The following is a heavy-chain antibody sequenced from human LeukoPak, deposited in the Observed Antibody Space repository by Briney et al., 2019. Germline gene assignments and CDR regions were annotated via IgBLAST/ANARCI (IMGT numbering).Heavy chain of an antibody. D-gene: IGHD2-8*01. Sequence: SETLSLTCAVYGGSFSGYYWSWIRQPPEKGLEWIGEINHSGSTNYNPSLKSRVTISVDTSKNQFSLKLSSVTAADTAVYYCARGAIVLMVYAIEDNWFDPWGQGTLVTVSS. V-gene: IGHV4-34*01. J-gene: IGHJ5*02. CDR1: GGSFSGYY. CDR2: INHSGST. CDR3: ARGAIVLMVYAIEDNWFDP.